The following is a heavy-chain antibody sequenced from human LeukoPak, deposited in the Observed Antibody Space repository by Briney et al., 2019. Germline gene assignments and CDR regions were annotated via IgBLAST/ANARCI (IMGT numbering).Heavy chain of an antibody. CDR2: IYYSGST. V-gene: IGHV4-59*08. D-gene: IGHD1-26*01. CDR1: GRSISNYY. CDR3: ARHVGLGSSTSRFDY. Sequence: PSDTLSLTCTLSGRSISNYYWSWIRQPPGKGLEWIGYIYYSGSTNYNPSLKSRVTMSVETSKNQFSLKLSSVTAADTALYYCARHVGLGSSTSRFDYWGQGTLVTVSS. J-gene: IGHJ4*02.